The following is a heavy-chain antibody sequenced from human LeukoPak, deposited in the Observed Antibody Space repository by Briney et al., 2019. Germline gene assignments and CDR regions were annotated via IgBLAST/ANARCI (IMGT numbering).Heavy chain of an antibody. J-gene: IGHJ3*02. CDR2: INWNGGST. CDR1: GFTFDDYG. Sequence: PGGSLRLSCATSGFTFDDYGMSWVRQVSGKGLEWVSSINWNGGSTTYADSVKGRFTISRDNSKNTLYLQMNSLRAEDTAVYYCARDFCSGGSCYPDAFDIWGQGTIVTVSS. CDR3: ARDFCSGGSCYPDAFDI. D-gene: IGHD2-15*01. V-gene: IGHV3-20*04.